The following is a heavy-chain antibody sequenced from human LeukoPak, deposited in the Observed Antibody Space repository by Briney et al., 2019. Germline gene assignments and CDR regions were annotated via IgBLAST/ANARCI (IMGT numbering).Heavy chain of an antibody. CDR3: AKNLHDFWSGYTFDY. CDR1: GFTFSSYA. Sequence: GGSLRLSCAASGFTFSSYAMSWVRQAPGKGLGWVSAISGSGGSTYYADSVKGRFTISRDNSKNTLYLQMNSLRAEDTAVYYCAKNLHDFWSGYTFDYWGQGTLVTVSS. CDR2: ISGSGGST. D-gene: IGHD3-3*01. V-gene: IGHV3-23*01. J-gene: IGHJ4*02.